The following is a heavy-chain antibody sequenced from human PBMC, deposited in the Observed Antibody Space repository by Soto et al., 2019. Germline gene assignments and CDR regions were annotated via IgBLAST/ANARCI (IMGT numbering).Heavy chain of an antibody. CDR2: ISGSGGST. D-gene: IGHD3-3*01. CDR3: AKRPLATVFGVAGNRFDP. Sequence: EVQLLESGGGLVQPGGSLRLSCAASGFTFSTYAMTWVRQAPGKGLEWVSGISGSGGSTYYADSVKGRFTISRDNSKNTLYLQMTSRRAEDTAVYYCAKRPLATVFGVAGNRFDPWGQGTLVTVSS. V-gene: IGHV3-23*01. J-gene: IGHJ5*02. CDR1: GFTFSTYA.